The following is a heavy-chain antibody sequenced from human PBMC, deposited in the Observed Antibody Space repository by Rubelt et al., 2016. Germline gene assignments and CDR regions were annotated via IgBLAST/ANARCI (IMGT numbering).Heavy chain of an antibody. J-gene: IGHJ4*02. D-gene: IGHD3-10*01. CDR1: GGSISSYY. Sequence: GLVKPSETLSLTCTVSGGSISSYYWSWIRQPPGKGLEWIGYIYYSGSTNYNPSLKSRVTISVDTSKNQFSLKLSSVTAADTAVYYCARGAERPMVRGVMPDSEPRFDYWGQGTLVTVSS. CDR3: ARGAERPMVRGVMPDSEPRFDY. V-gene: IGHV4-59*01. CDR2: IYYSGST.